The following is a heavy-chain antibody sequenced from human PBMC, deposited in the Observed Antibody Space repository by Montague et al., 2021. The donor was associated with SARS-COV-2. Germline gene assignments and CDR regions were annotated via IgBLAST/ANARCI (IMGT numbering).Heavy chain of an antibody. Sequence: TLSLTCTVSGVSIGRGGYYWSWIRQPPGKGLEWIGYIYYSGSTYYNPSLKSRVTISVDTSKNQFSLKLSSVTAADTAVYYCARVEFDGGYDSVPLDVWGQGTTVTVSS. V-gene: IGHV4-31*03. CDR3: ARVEFDGGYDSVPLDV. CDR2: IYYSGST. J-gene: IGHJ6*02. D-gene: IGHD5-12*01. CDR1: GVSIGRGGYY.